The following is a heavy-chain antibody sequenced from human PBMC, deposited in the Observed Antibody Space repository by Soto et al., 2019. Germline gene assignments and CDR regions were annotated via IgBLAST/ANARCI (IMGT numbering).Heavy chain of an antibody. Sequence: ASETLSLTCAVSGGSISSGGYSWSWIRQPPGKGLEWIGYIYHSGSTYYNPSLKSRVTISVDRSKNQFSLKLSSVTAADTAVYYCARGRDYGGNSERAFDYWGQGTLVTV. CDR2: IYHSGST. CDR1: GGSISSGGYS. V-gene: IGHV4-30-2*01. D-gene: IGHD4-17*01. CDR3: ARGRDYGGNSERAFDY. J-gene: IGHJ4*02.